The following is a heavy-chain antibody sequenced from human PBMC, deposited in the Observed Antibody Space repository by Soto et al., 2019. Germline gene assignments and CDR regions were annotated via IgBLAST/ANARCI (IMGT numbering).Heavy chain of an antibody. V-gene: IGHV3-30-3*01. D-gene: IGHD1-26*01. CDR2: ISYDGSNK. J-gene: IGHJ4*02. CDR3: ARPESGSEFDY. Sequence: QVQLVESGGGVVQPGRSLRLSCAASGFTFSSYAMHWVRQAPGKGLEWVAVISYDGSNKYYADSVKGRFTISRDNSKNTLYLQMNSRRAEDTAVYYWARPESGSEFDYWGQGTLVTVSS. CDR1: GFTFSSYA.